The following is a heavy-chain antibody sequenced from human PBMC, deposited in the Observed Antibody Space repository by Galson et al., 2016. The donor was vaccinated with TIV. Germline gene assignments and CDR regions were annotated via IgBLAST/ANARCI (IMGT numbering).Heavy chain of an antibody. Sequence: LSLTCIVSGGSIITKSYYWGWIRQPPGKGLEWIGMVYDDGNAYYNPSLKSRATLSVDTSRNQFSLKPTSGAAADTAMYYFARERTPPGPDNDSWFDPWGPGILVIVSS. CDR3: ARERTPPGPDNDSWFDP. CDR2: VYDDGNA. J-gene: IGHJ5*02. CDR1: GGSIITKSYY. V-gene: IGHV4-39*07. D-gene: IGHD3-16*01.